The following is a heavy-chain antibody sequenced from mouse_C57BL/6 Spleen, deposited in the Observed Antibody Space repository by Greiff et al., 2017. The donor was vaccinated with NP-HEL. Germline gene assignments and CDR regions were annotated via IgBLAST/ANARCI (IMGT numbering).Heavy chain of an antibody. CDR2: IYPGDGDT. Sequence: VQLQESGPELVKPGASVKISCKASGYAFSSSWMNWVKQRPGKGLEWIGRIYPGDGDTNYNGKFKGKATLTADKSSSTAYMQLSSLTSEDSAVYFCARDYYGSSYLGYWGQGTTLTVSS. D-gene: IGHD1-1*01. CDR1: GYAFSSSW. J-gene: IGHJ2*01. V-gene: IGHV1-82*01. CDR3: ARDYYGSSYLGY.